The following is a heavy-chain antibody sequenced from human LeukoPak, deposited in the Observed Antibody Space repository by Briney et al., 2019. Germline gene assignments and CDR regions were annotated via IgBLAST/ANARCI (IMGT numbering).Heavy chain of an antibody. J-gene: IGHJ4*02. CDR2: ISGSGGST. V-gene: IGHV3-23*01. CDR3: AKDLGSSRGYSYGQGGFDY. D-gene: IGHD5-18*01. Sequence: GGALRLSCVASGLTFCSYAMRWVPQGPGAGVGWGSAISGSGGSTYYADSVKGRFTISRDNSKNTLYLQMNSLRAEDTAVYYCAKDLGSSRGYSYGQGGFDYWGQGTLVTVSS. CDR1: GLTFCSYA.